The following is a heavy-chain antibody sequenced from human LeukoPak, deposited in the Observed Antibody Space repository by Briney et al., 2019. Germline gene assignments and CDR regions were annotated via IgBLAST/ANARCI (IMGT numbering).Heavy chain of an antibody. Sequence: ASVKVSCKASGYTFTSYGISWVRQAPGQGLEWMGWIGAYNGNTNYAQKLQGRVTMTTDTSTSTAYMELRSLRSDDTAVYYCARDTRIVVVIPGAFDIWGQGTMVTVSS. J-gene: IGHJ3*02. CDR1: GYTFTSYG. V-gene: IGHV1-18*01. D-gene: IGHD2-21*01. CDR3: ARDTRIVVVIPGAFDI. CDR2: IGAYNGNT.